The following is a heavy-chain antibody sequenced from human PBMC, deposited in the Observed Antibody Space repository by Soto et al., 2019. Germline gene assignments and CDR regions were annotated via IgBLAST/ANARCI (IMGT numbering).Heavy chain of an antibody. D-gene: IGHD3-10*01. V-gene: IGHV1-3*01. Sequence: ASVKVSCKASGYTFTSYAMHWVRQAPGQRLEWMGWINAGNGNTKYSQKFQGRVTITRDTSASTAYMELSSLRSEDTAVYYCARAFYGSGSYYNSGSDWFDPWGQGTLVTVS. CDR1: GYTFTSYA. J-gene: IGHJ5*02. CDR3: ARAFYGSGSYYNSGSDWFDP. CDR2: INAGNGNT.